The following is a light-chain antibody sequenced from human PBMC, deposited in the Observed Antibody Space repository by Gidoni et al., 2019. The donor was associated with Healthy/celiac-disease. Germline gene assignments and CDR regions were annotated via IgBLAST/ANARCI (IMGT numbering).Light chain of an antibody. CDR2: CAS. Sequence: ELVLTQSPGTLSLSPGERATLSCRASQSVSSSYLAWYQQKPGKAPRLLIYCASSRATGSPDRFSGSGSGTDFTLTISRLEPEDFAVYYCQQYGSSLWTFGQGTKVEIK. CDR3: QQYGSSLWT. CDR1: QSVSSSY. J-gene: IGKJ1*01. V-gene: IGKV3-20*01.